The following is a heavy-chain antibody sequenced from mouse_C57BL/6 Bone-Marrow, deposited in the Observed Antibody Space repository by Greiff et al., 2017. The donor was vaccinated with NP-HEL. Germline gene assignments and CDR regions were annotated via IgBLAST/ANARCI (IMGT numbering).Heavy chain of an antibody. CDR2: ISSSGST. V-gene: IGHV3-4*01. CDR3: YDGYPYFDV. CDR1: GYSITNGNHW. J-gene: IGHJ1*03. Sequence: EVKLMESGPALVKPSQPVSLTCTVTGYSITNGNHWWNWIRQVSGSKLEWIGYISSSGSTDSNPSLKSRISITRDTSKNQLFLQLNSVTTEDIATYPFYDGYPYFDVWGTGTTVTVSS. D-gene: IGHD2-3*01.